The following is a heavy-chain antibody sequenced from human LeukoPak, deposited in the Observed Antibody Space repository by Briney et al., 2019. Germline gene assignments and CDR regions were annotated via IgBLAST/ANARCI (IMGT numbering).Heavy chain of an antibody. Sequence: GGSLRLSCSASGFIFRHYAVNWVRQSPGKGLEWVSGISGSGDSTYYADSVKGRFTVSRDNSKNTLYLQMNNLTVADTAVYFCAKALGDWPTTLDYWGRGTLVTVSS. CDR1: GFIFRHYA. J-gene: IGHJ4*02. V-gene: IGHV3-23*01. CDR3: AKALGDWPTTLDY. D-gene: IGHD3-16*01. CDR2: ISGSGDST.